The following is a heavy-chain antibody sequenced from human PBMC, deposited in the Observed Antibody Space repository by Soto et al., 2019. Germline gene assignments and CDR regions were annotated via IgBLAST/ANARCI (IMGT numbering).Heavy chain of an antibody. V-gene: IGHV3-23*01. CDR1: GFTFSNYG. CDR2: ISGSGDRA. D-gene: IGHD2-21*01. CDR3: AKEMIASTLADFFDY. Sequence: EVQLLESGGGLIQPGGSLRLSCEASGFTFSNYGMTWVRQAPGKGLEWVSTISGSGDRAFYADPVKGRFTISRDNSKNTQYLQMNSLSAEDTAIYYCAKEMIASTLADFFDYWGQGILVTVSS. J-gene: IGHJ4*02.